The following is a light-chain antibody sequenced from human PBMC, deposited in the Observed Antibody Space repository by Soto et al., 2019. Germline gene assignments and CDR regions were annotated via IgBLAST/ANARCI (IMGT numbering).Light chain of an antibody. CDR2: EVN. CDR3: TSYAGSNIWV. J-gene: IGLJ3*02. Sequence: QSVLTQPPSASGSPGQSVTISCTGTSSDVGAYNYVSWYQQYPGKAPKLMIYEVNKRPSGVPDRFSGSKSGKTASLTVSGLLAEDEADYYCTSYAGSNIWVFGGGTKLTVL. V-gene: IGLV2-8*01. CDR1: SSDVGAYNY.